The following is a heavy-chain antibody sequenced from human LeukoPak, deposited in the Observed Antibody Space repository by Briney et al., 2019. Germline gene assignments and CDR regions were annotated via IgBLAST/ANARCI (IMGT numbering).Heavy chain of an antibody. CDR3: AKDRLRDIVGATTHWFDP. V-gene: IGHV3-30*18. J-gene: IGHJ5*02. CDR2: ISYDGNNK. CDR1: GFTFSSYA. Sequence: PGGSLRLSCAASGFTFSSYAMHWVRQAPGKGLEWVAVISYDGNNKYYADSVKGRFTISRDNSKNTLHLQMNSLRAEDTAMYYCAKDRLRDIVGATTHWFDPWGQGTLVTVSS. D-gene: IGHD1-26*01.